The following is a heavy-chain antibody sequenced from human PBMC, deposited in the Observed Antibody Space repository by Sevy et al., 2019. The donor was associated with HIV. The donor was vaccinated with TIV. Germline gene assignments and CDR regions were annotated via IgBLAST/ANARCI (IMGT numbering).Heavy chain of an antibody. J-gene: IGHJ4*02. Sequence: GALRLSCAASGFVFGTSWMGWIRQAPGKGLECVAAIKPDGRDKYYVDSVKGRFIVSRDNAKNSLFLQMNSLGDGDTAVYYCVRGGGDSWGPGALVTVSS. CDR3: VRGGGDS. CDR1: GFVFGTSW. CDR2: IKPDGRDK. V-gene: IGHV3-7*01. D-gene: IGHD3-16*01.